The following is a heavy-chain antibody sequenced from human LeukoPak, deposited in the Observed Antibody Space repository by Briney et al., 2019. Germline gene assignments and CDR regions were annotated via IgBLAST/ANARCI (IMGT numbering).Heavy chain of an antibody. CDR1: GFTFSSYA. J-gene: IGHJ4*02. CDR2: ISGSGGST. CDR3: ARDLGNYDRGTSYFDH. V-gene: IGHV3-23*01. D-gene: IGHD3-16*01. Sequence: GGSLRLSCAASGFTFSSYAMSWVRQAPGKGLEWVSAISGSGGSTYYADSVKGRFTISRANSKNTVYLQMNSLRDEDTAVYYCARDLGNYDRGTSYFDHWGQGTLVTVSS.